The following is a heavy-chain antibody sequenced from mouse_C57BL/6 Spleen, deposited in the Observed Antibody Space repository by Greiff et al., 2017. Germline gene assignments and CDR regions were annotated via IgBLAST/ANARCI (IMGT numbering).Heavy chain of an antibody. J-gene: IGHJ1*03. Sequence: VQLQQPGAELVRPGTSVKLSCKASGYTFTSYWMHWVKQRPGQGLEWIGVIDPSDSYTNYNQKFKGKATLTVDTSSSTAYMQLSSLTSEDSAVYYCARRDFYWYFDVWGTGTTVTVSS. CDR2: IDPSDSYT. V-gene: IGHV1-59*01. CDR3: ARRDFYWYFDV. CDR1: GYTFTSYW.